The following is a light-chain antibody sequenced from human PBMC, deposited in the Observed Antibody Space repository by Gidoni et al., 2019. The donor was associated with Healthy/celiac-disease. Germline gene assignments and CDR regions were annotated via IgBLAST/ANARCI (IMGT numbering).Light chain of an antibody. CDR2: SNN. J-gene: IGLJ3*02. Sequence: QSVLTQPPSASGTPGHTVTISCSGSSSNIGSNTVNWYQQLPGTAPKLLIYSNNQRPSGVPDRFSGSKSGTSASLAISGLQSEDEADYYCAAWDDSLNGSWVFGGGTKLTVL. V-gene: IGLV1-44*01. CDR1: SSNIGSNT. CDR3: AAWDDSLNGSWV.